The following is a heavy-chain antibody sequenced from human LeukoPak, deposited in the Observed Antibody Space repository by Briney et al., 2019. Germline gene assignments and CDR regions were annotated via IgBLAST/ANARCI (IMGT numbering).Heavy chain of an antibody. D-gene: IGHD1-14*01. Sequence: PSETLSLTCTVSGGSISSGGYYWSWIRQHPGKGLEWIGYIYYSGSTYYNPSLESRVTISVDTSKNQFSLKLSSVTAADTAVYYCARVYVYPDNWFDPWGQGTLVTVSS. CDR2: IYYSGST. CDR1: GGSISSGGYY. J-gene: IGHJ5*02. V-gene: IGHV4-31*03. CDR3: ARVYVYPDNWFDP.